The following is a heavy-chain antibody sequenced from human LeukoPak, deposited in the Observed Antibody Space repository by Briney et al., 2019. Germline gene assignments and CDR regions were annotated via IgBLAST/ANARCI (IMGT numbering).Heavy chain of an antibody. CDR1: GGSFSGYY. CDR3: ASGLSPSDFDY. D-gene: IGHD3-10*01. J-gene: IGHJ4*02. Sequence: SETLSLTCAVYGGSFSGYYWSWIRQPPGKGLEWIGEINHSGSTNYNPSLKSRVTISVDTSKNQFSLKLSSVTAADTAVYYCASGLSPSDFDYWGQGTLVTVSS. V-gene: IGHV4-34*01. CDR2: INHSGST.